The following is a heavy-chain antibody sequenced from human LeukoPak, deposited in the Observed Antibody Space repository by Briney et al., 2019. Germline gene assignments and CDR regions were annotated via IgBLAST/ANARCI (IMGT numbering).Heavy chain of an antibody. Sequence: SQTLSVTCAISGDSVSSNSVTWNWIRQSPSRGLEWLGRTYYRSTWYNDYAVSVRGRITVNPDTSKNQYSLHLNSVTPEDTAVYYCARRLTQYDCFDPWGQGILVTVSS. CDR2: TYYRSTWYN. CDR1: GDSVSSNSVT. CDR3: ARRLTQYDCFDP. J-gene: IGHJ5*02. V-gene: IGHV6-1*01. D-gene: IGHD2-2*01.